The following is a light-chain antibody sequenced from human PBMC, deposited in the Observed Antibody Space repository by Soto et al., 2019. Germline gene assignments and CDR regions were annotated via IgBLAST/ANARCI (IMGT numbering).Light chain of an antibody. CDR1: QSVSSN. CDR2: GAS. J-gene: IGKJ4*01. V-gene: IGKV3-15*01. Sequence: EIVMTQSPATLSVSPGERATPSCRASQSVSSNLAWYQQKPGQAPRLLIYGASTRATGIPARFSGSGSGTEFTLTISSLQSEDFAVYYCQQYNNWPRIFGGGTKVDIK. CDR3: QQYNNWPRI.